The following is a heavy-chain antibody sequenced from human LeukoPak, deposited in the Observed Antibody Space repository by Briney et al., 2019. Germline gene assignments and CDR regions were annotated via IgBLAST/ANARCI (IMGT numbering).Heavy chain of an antibody. CDR3: ARALIWQQLSYFDY. Sequence: SETLSLTCTVSGGSISSYYWSWIRQPPGKGLECIGYIYYSGSTNYNPSRKSRVTISVDTSKNQFSLKLSSVTAADTAVYYCARALIWQQLSYFDYWGQGTLVTVSS. D-gene: IGHD6-13*01. CDR2: IYYSGST. J-gene: IGHJ4*02. CDR1: GGSISSYY. V-gene: IGHV4-59*01.